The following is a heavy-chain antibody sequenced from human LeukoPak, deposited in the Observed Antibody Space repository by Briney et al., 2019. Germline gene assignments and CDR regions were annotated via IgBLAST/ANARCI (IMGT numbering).Heavy chain of an antibody. CDR3: ARGSRDGYNSFVY. D-gene: IGHD5-24*01. J-gene: IGHJ4*02. CDR1: GGSIGSYY. Sequence: SETLSLTCTVSGGSIGSYYWSWIRQPPGKGLEWIGYIYYSGSTNYNPSLKSRVTISVDTSKNQFSLKLSSVTAADTAVYYCARGSRDGYNSFVYWGQGTLVTVSS. CDR2: IYYSGST. V-gene: IGHV4-59*01.